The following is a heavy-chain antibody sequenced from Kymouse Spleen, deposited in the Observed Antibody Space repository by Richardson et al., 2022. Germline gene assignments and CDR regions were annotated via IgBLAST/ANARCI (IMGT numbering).Heavy chain of an antibody. D-gene: IGHD6-6*01. Sequence: QVQLQQWGAGLLKPSETLSLTCAVYGGSFSGYYWSWIRQPPGKGLEWIGEINHSGSTNYNPSLKSRVTISVDTSKNQFSLKLSSVTAADTAVYYCARGGQYSSSGYYYYGMDVWGQGTTVTVSS. CDR3: ARGGQYSSSGYYYYGMDV. CDR2: INHSGST. V-gene: IGHV4-34*01. J-gene: IGHJ6*02. CDR1: GGSFSGYY.